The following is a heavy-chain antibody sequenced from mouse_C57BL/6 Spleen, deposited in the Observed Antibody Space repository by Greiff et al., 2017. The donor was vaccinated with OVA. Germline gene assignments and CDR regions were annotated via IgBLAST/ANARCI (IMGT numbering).Heavy chain of an antibody. CDR2: INPNNGGT. CDR1: GYTFTDYY. CDR3: AREVLDY. J-gene: IGHJ4*01. V-gene: IGHV1-26*01. Sequence: VQLQQSGPELVKPGASVKISCKASGYTFTDYYMNWVKQSHGKSLEWIGDINPNNGGTSYNQKFKGKATLTVDKSSSTAYMELRSLTSEDSAVYYCAREVLDYWGQGTSVTVSS.